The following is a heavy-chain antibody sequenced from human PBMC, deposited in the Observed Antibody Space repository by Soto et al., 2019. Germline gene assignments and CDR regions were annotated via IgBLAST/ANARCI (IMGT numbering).Heavy chain of an antibody. CDR3: ARTDYYGSGSYFLDY. J-gene: IGHJ4*02. Sequence: QVQLQESVPGLVKPSQTLSLTCTVSGGSISSGGYYWSWIRQHPGKGLEWIGYIYSSGSTYYNPTLKRRVTISVDTSKNQFSLKRSSVTAADTAVYYCARTDYYGSGSYFLDYWGQGTLVTVSA. D-gene: IGHD3-10*01. CDR2: IYSSGST. V-gene: IGHV4-31*03. CDR1: GGSISSGGYY.